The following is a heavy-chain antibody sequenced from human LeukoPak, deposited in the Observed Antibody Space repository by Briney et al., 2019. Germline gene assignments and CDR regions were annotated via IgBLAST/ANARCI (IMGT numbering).Heavy chain of an antibody. CDR1: GYTFTHHG. D-gene: IGHD3-22*01. CDR3: ARENYYDSSGYSYYFDY. V-gene: IGHV1-18*01. Sequence: ASVKVSCKASGYTFTHHGITWVRQAPGQGLEWMGWISAYNGDTHYAQNFQGRVTLTTDTSTSTAYMELRSLRSDDTAVYYCARENYYDSSGYSYYFDYWGQGTLVTVSS. J-gene: IGHJ4*02. CDR2: ISAYNGDT.